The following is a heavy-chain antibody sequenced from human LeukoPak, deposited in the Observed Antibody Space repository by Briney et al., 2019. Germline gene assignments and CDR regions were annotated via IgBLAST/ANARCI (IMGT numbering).Heavy chain of an antibody. CDR3: ARETVADHTFDV. CDR1: GGFITSRSYY. J-gene: IGHJ3*01. V-gene: IGHV4-39*07. CDR2: IYYSGST. D-gene: IGHD4-23*01. Sequence: PSETLSLTCTVSGGFITSRSYYWGWIRQPPGRGLEWIGTIYYSGSTYYNPSLESRVSILVDTSKNQFSLKLTSVTAADTAVYYCARETVADHTFDVWGQGTIVTVSS.